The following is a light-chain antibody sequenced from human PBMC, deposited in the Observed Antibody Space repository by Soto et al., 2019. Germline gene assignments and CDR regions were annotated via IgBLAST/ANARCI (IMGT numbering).Light chain of an antibody. CDR3: CSYAGSFTYV. CDR2: EGN. CDR1: SSDVGSYNL. V-gene: IGLV2-23*01. J-gene: IGLJ1*01. Sequence: QSALTQPASVSGSPGQSITISCTGTSSDVGSYNLVSWYQQHPGKAPKFMIFEGNKLPSGLSNRFSGSKSGNTASLTISGLQAEDEADYYCCSYAGSFTYVFGTGTKLTVL.